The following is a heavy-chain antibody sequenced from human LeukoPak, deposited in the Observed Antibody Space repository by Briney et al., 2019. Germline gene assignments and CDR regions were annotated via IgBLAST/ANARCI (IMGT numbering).Heavy chain of an antibody. CDR2: ISSSSSYI. J-gene: IGHJ4*02. CDR1: GFTFSSYS. Sequence: PGGSLRLSCAASGFTFSSYSMNWVRQALGKGLEWVSSISSSSSYIYYADSVKGRFTISRDNAKNSLYLQMNSLRAEDTAVYYCARESLGSSGYYRDYWGQGTLVTVSS. D-gene: IGHD3-22*01. V-gene: IGHV3-21*01. CDR3: ARESLGSSGYYRDY.